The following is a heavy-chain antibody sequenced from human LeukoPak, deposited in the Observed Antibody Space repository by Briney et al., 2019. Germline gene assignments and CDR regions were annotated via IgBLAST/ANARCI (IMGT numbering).Heavy chain of an antibody. CDR3: AKDIDGYNKGDLDY. J-gene: IGHJ4*02. V-gene: IGHV3-9*01. Sequence: GGSLRLSCAASGFTFDDYAMHWVRQAPGKGLEWVSGISWNSGSIGYADSVKGRFTISRDNAKNSLYLQMNSLRAEDTALYYCAKDIDGYNKGDLDYWGQGTLVTVSS. CDR2: ISWNSGSI. D-gene: IGHD5-24*01. CDR1: GFTFDDYA.